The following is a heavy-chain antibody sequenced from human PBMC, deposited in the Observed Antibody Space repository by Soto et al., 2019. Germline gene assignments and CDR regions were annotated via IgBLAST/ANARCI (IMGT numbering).Heavy chain of an antibody. Sequence: ASVKVSCTASGYTFTSYGISWVRQAPGQGLEWMGWISAYNGNTNYAQKLQGRVTMTTDTSTSTAYMELRSLRSDDTAVYYCARGDYYDSSGPEGYFDYWGQGTLVTVSS. CDR1: GYTFTSYG. J-gene: IGHJ4*02. V-gene: IGHV1-18*01. CDR3: ARGDYYDSSGPEGYFDY. D-gene: IGHD3-22*01. CDR2: ISAYNGNT.